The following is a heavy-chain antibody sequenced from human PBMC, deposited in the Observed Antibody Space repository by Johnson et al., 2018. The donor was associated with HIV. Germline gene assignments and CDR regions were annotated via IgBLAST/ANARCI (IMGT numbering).Heavy chain of an antibody. V-gene: IGHV3-13*01. D-gene: IGHD3-22*01. J-gene: IGHJ3*02. Sequence: VQLVESGGGLVQPGGSLRLYCAASKFTFSNYAIHWVRQATGKGLEWVSTIGTAGDTYYPDSVKGRFTISRENAKNSLYLQMNSLRADDTALYYCARLTYSYDSRGYHYQEGAFDIWGQGTMVTVSS. CDR2: IGTAGDT. CDR1: KFTFSNYA. CDR3: ARLTYSYDSRGYHYQEGAFDI.